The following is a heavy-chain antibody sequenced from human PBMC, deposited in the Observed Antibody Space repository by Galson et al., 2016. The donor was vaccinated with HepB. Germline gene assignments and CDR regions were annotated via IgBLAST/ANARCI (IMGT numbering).Heavy chain of an antibody. CDR1: GYTFASYW. CDR2: IYPGDFDI. D-gene: IGHD3-3*01. CDR3: SRSLTGSYDFWGAMYNYYAMDV. J-gene: IGHJ6*02. V-gene: IGHV5-51*01. Sequence: QSGAEVKKAGESLKISCKGSGYTFASYWIGWVRQMPGKGLEWMGIIYPGDFDIRYGPSFQGHVTISVDKSISTAYLQWSSLEASDTAMYYCSRSLTGSYDFWGAMYNYYAMDVWGQGTAVIVS.